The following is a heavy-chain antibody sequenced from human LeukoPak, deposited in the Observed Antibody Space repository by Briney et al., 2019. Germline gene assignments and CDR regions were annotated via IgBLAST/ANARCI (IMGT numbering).Heavy chain of an antibody. V-gene: IGHV1-18*01. CDR2: ISAYNGNT. J-gene: IGHJ4*02. CDR1: GYTFTSYG. CDR3: ARALWFGEGNDY. D-gene: IGHD3-10*01. Sequence: ASVKVSCKASGYTFTSYGISWVRHAPGQGLEWMGWISAYNGNTNYAQKLQGRVTMTTDASTSTAYMELRSLRSDDTAVYYCARALWFGEGNDYWGQGTLVTVSS.